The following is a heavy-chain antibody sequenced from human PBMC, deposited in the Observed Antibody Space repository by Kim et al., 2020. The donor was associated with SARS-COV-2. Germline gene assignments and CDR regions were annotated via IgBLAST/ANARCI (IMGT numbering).Heavy chain of an antibody. J-gene: IGHJ5*02. CDR3: ARGVLMTTVTTNWFDP. V-gene: IGHV3-23*01. D-gene: IGHD4-17*01. Sequence: SVKQRFPISRGKSKNTLYLQMNSLRAEDTAVYYCARGVLMTTVTTNWFDPWGQGTLVTVSS.